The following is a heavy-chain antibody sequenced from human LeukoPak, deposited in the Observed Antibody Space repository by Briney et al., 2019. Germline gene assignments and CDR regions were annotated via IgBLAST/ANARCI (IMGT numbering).Heavy chain of an antibody. CDR2: IYYSGTT. J-gene: IGHJ4*02. CDR1: GGSISSSTNY. CDR3: ARHDQWLVPDY. D-gene: IGHD6-19*01. Sequence: PSETLSLTCTVSGGSISSSTNYWGWIRQPPGKGLEWIGSIYYSGTTYYNPSLKSRVTISVDTSKNQFSQKLSSVTAADTAVYYCARHDQWLVPDYWGQGTLVTVSS. V-gene: IGHV4-39*07.